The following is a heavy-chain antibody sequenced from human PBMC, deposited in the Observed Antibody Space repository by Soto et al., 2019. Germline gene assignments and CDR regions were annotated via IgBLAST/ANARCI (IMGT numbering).Heavy chain of an antibody. Sequence: ASVKVSCKASGYTFTSYDINWVRQATGQGLEWMGWMNPNSGNTGYAQKFQGRVTMTRNTSISTAYMELSSLRSEDTAVYYCAKSPYDISTGYYMDVWGKGTTVTVSS. V-gene: IGHV1-8*01. CDR3: AKSPYDISTGYYMDV. CDR1: GYTFTSYD. CDR2: MNPNSGNT. D-gene: IGHD3-9*01. J-gene: IGHJ6*03.